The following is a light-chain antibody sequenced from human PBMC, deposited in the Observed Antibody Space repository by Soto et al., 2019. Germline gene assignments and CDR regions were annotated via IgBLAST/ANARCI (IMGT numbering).Light chain of an antibody. CDR3: QQYGSSPRT. CDR2: GAS. V-gene: IGKV3-20*01. CDR1: QSISSNY. Sequence: EIVLTQSPGTLSMSPGERDTLSCRASQSISSNYLAWYQQKPGQAPRLLIYGASSRATGIPDRFSGSGSGTDFTLTISRLEAEDFAVYYCQQYGSSPRTFGQGTKVEFK. J-gene: IGKJ1*01.